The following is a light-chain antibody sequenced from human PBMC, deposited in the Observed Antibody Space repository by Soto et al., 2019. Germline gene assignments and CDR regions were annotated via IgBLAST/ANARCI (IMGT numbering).Light chain of an antibody. CDR3: QQYGSSGT. CDR2: AAS. CDR1: QTMSIY. Sequence: DIQLTQSPSSLSASVGDRVTITCRASQTMSIYLNWYQQRPGKAPKLLIYAASSLQNGVPARFSGSGSGTEFSLTISRLEPEDFAVYYCQQYGSSGTLGQGTKVDIK. J-gene: IGKJ1*01. V-gene: IGKV1-39*01.